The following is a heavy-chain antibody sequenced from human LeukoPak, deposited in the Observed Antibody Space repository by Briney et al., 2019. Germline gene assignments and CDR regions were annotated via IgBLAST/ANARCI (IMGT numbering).Heavy chain of an antibody. CDR2: IYYSGST. Sequence: ASQTLSLACTVSGGSISSYYWSWIRQPPGKGLQWIGYIYYSGSTNYNPSLKSRVTMSVDTSKNQFSLKLSSVTAADTALYYCARGGAGNAFDIWGQGTMVNVSS. D-gene: IGHD1-1*01. CDR3: ARGGAGNAFDI. V-gene: IGHV4-59*01. CDR1: GGSISSYY. J-gene: IGHJ3*02.